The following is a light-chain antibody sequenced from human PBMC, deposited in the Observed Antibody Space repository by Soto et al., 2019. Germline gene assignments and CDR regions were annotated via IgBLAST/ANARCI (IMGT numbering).Light chain of an antibody. CDR1: SSNIGNNY. CDR2: ENN. J-gene: IGLJ3*02. V-gene: IGLV1-51*02. Sequence: QSVLTQPPSVSAAPGQTVTRSRSGSSSNIGNNYVSWYQQLPGTAPKLLIYENNKRPSGMPDRFSGSKSDTSATLGITVLQTGDEADYYCAPWDSFLSAWVLGGGTKLTVL. CDR3: APWDSFLSAWV.